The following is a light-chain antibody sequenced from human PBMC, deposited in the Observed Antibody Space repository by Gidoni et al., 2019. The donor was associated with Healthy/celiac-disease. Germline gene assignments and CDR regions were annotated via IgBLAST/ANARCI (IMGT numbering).Light chain of an antibody. CDR2: GAS. V-gene: IGKV3-20*01. CDR1: QSVSSSY. Sequence: EIVLTQSPGTLSLSPGERATLSCRASQSVSSSYLAWYQQKPGQAPRLLIYGASSRATGIPDSFSGSGSGTDFTLTISRLEPEDFAVYYCQEYGSSPKLTFGGWTKVEIK. J-gene: IGKJ4*01. CDR3: QEYGSSPKLT.